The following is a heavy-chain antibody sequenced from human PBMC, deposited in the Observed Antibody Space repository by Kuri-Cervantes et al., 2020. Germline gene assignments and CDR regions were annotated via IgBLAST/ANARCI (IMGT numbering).Heavy chain of an antibody. Sequence: GGSLRLSCAASGFTFSSYWMSWVRQAPGKGLEWVANIKQDGSEKYYADSVKGRFTISRDNSKNTLYLQMNSLRAEDTAVYYCHYVYYYYGMDVWGQGTTVTVSS. CDR2: IKQDGSEK. J-gene: IGHJ6*02. D-gene: IGHD3-10*02. CDR3: HYVYYYYGMDV. V-gene: IGHV3-7*01. CDR1: GFTFSSYW.